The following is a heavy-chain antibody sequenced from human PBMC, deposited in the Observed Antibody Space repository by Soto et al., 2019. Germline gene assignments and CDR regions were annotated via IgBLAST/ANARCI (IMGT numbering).Heavy chain of an antibody. CDR1: GFTFGDYA. Sequence: GGSLRLSCTASGFTFGDYAMSWFRQAPGKGLEWVGFIRSKAYGGTTEYAASVKGRYTISRDDSKSIAYLQMNSLKTEDTAVYYCTRDGYDSSGYYPTGYYFDYWGQGTLVTVSS. D-gene: IGHD3-22*01. CDR3: TRDGYDSSGYYPTGYYFDY. V-gene: IGHV3-49*03. J-gene: IGHJ4*02. CDR2: IRSKAYGGTT.